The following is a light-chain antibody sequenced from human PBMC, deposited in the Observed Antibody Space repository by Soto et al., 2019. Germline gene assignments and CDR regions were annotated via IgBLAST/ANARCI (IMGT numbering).Light chain of an antibody. CDR3: QHYNSYSEA. CDR1: QTISSW. CDR2: KAS. J-gene: IGKJ1*01. Sequence: DVQMNMSPSTLSGYIGDRVTITCRASQTISSWLAWYQQKPGKAPKLLIYKASTLKSGVPSRFSGSGSGTEFTLTISSLQPDDFATYYCQHYNSYSEAFGQGTKV. V-gene: IGKV1-5*03.